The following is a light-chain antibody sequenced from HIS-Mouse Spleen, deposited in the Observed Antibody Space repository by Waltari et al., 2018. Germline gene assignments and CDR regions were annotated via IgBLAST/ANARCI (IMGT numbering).Light chain of an antibody. J-gene: IGLJ2*01. CDR2: EDS. Sequence: SYELTQPPSVSVSPGQTARITCSGDALPKKYAYWYQQKSGQAPVLVIYEDSKRPSGIPWRFSGSRSGTMANLTISGAQVEDEADYYCYSTDSSGNHRVFGGGTKLTVL. V-gene: IGLV3-10*01. CDR3: YSTDSSGNHRV. CDR1: ALPKKY.